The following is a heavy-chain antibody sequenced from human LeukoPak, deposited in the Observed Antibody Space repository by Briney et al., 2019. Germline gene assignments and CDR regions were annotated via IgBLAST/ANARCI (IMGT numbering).Heavy chain of an antibody. CDR3: ASYSGYAQ. V-gene: IGHV1-8*01. Sequence: ASVKVSCKASGYTFTSYDINWVRQATGQGLEWMGWMNPNSGNTGYAQKFQGRVTISRNTSITTAYMELSGLTSEDTAVYYCASYSGYAQWGQGTLVTVSS. D-gene: IGHD5-12*01. CDR2: MNPNSGNT. CDR1: GYTFTSYD. J-gene: IGHJ4*02.